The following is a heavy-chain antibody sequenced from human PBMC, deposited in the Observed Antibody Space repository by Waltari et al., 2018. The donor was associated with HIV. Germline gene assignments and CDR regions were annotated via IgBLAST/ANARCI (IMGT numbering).Heavy chain of an antibody. Sequence: VQLVQSGAEVKKPGSSVRVSCKASGDTLSNYAVSWVRQAPGQGLEWMGRNIPAIGIAMHTENLQGRVTINADKSTNSAYMELGGLRSEDTALYFCTLGRIDDIRSGRENLGGFDPWGPGTLVTVSS. V-gene: IGHV1-69*04. J-gene: IGHJ5*02. CDR1: GDTLSNYA. D-gene: IGHD3-3*01. CDR3: TLGRIDDIRSGRENLGGFDP. CDR2: NIPAIGIA.